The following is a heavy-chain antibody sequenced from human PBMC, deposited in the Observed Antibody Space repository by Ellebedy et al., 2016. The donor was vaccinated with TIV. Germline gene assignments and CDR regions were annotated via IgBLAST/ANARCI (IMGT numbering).Heavy chain of an antibody. V-gene: IGHV3-74*01. CDR2: INGDGGFT. Sequence: GESLKISCAASGFNFKSYWMHWIRQAPGKGLVWLSRINGDGGFTSHADFVKGRFTISRDNAKNTLYLQMNSLKAEDTAMYYCSTLSDTGYWGHGTLVTVSS. CDR1: GFNFKSYW. D-gene: IGHD2-21*02. CDR3: STLSDTGY. J-gene: IGHJ4*01.